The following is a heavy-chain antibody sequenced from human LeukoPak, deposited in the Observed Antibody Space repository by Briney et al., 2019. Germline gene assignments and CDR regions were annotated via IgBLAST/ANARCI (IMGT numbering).Heavy chain of an antibody. J-gene: IGHJ4*02. Sequence: GGSLRLSCAASGFTFSSYAMSWVRQTPGKGLEWVSALSGSGGNTYYADSVKGRFTISRDNSKNTLFLQMNSLRAEDTAVYYCAKRSAESSGYFDYWGQGTLVTVSS. CDR1: GFTFSSYA. CDR2: LSGSGGNT. CDR3: AKRSAESSGYFDY. V-gene: IGHV3-23*01. D-gene: IGHD6-19*01.